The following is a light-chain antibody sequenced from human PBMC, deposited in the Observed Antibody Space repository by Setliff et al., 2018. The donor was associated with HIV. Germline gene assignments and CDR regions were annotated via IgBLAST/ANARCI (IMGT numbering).Light chain of an antibody. J-gene: IGLJ2*01. CDR2: DDS. CDR1: NIGSKS. V-gene: IGLV3-21*02. Sequence: SYELTQPPSVSVAPGETARITCGGNNIGSKSVHWYQQKPGQAPVLVVYDDSDRPSWIPERFSGSNSGNTATLTITRVEAGDEADYYCQVWDSSSDPVVFGGGTQLTVL. CDR3: QVWDSSSDPVV.